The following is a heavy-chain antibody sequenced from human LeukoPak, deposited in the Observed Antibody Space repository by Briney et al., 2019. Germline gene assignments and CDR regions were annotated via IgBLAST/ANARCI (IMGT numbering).Heavy chain of an antibody. CDR1: GFTYSSYR. Sequence: PGGSLRLSCAASGFTYSSYRMNWVRQAPGKGLEWVSYISSSSRTIYYADSVKGRFTISRDNAKNSLYLQMNSLRAEDTAVYYCARSYAIDAFDIWGQGTMVTVSS. CDR2: ISSSSRTI. J-gene: IGHJ3*02. CDR3: ARSYAIDAFDI. V-gene: IGHV3-48*04. D-gene: IGHD2-2*01.